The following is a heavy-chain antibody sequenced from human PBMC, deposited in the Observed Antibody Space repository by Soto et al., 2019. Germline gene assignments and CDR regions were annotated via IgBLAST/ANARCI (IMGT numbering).Heavy chain of an antibody. CDR2: IRTIHNVI. Sequence: GFLRLSCAASRSTFMESRMQCSRQAPGKGLEWVSSIRTIHNVIEYADSVKGRFTVSRDNAKNTPSLQMNSLRVDDTAVYFRVRDLQYAFDVWGPGTVGTVSS. J-gene: IGHJ3*01. CDR1: RSTFMESR. CDR3: VRDLQYAFDV. V-gene: IGHV3-48*01.